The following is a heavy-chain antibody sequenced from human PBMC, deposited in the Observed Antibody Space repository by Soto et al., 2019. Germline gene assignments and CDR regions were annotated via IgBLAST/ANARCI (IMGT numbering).Heavy chain of an antibody. Sequence: GGSLRLSCAASGFTFSSYSMNWVRQAPGKGLEWVSYISSSSSTIYYADSVKGRFTISRDNAKNSLYLQMNSLRDEDTAVYYCARGLWFGESTYYGMDVWGQGTTVTVSS. J-gene: IGHJ6*02. D-gene: IGHD3-10*01. CDR3: ARGLWFGESTYYGMDV. CDR1: GFTFSSYS. V-gene: IGHV3-48*02. CDR2: ISSSSSTI.